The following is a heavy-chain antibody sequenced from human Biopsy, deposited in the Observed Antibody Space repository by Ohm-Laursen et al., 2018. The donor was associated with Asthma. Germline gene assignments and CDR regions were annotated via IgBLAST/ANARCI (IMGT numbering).Heavy chain of an antibody. J-gene: IGHJ4*02. CDR1: GAHFGSYN. CDR3: SRDTLGYYFDI. Sequence: SLRLSCTASGAHFGSYNMHWARQAPGKGLEWVAVITFDGSTQHYGNSVKGRFTISRDNAKNMLFLQMNSLRSDDTAVYYCSRDTLGYYFDIWGPGTQVTVSS. D-gene: IGHD6-13*01. CDR2: ITFDGSTQ. V-gene: IGHV3-30-3*01.